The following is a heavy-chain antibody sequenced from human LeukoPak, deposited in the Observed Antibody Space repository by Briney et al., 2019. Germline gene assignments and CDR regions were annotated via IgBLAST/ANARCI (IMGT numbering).Heavy chain of an antibody. J-gene: IGHJ4*02. CDR2: ISGSGIST. Sequence: QPGGSLRLSCAASGFTFSDYAMTWIRQAPGKGLEWVSTISGSGISTYFADSVKGRFTISRDNSRNTLFLQMNSLRAEDTALFYCAKGDNNILTGYYNSFDSGGQGTLVTVSS. V-gene: IGHV3-23*01. CDR1: GFTFSDYA. CDR3: AKGDNNILTGYYNSFDS. D-gene: IGHD3-9*01.